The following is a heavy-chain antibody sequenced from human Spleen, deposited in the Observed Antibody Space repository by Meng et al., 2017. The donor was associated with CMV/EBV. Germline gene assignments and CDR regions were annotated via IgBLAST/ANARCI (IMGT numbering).Heavy chain of an antibody. CDR2: IYYSGTT. CDR1: ISSSSYY. V-gene: IGHV4-39*07. D-gene: IGHD3-3*01. CDR3: ARGINDFWSGYYSNWFDP. J-gene: IGHJ5*02. Sequence: ISSSSYYWGWIRQPPGKGLEWIASIYYSGTTYYNPSLKIRVTMSVDTSKNQFSLKLSSVTAADTAVYYCARGINDFWSGYYSNWFDPWGQGTLVTSPQ.